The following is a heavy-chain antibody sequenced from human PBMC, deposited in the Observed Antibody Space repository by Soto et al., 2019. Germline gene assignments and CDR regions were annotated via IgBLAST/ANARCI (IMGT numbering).Heavy chain of an antibody. CDR3: ARGSNYNYYYYMDV. V-gene: IGHV4-59*08. J-gene: IGHJ6*03. Sequence: TLSLTCTVSGGSISSYYWSWIRQPPGKGLEWIGYIYYSGSTNYNPSLKSRVTISVDTSKNQFSLKLSSVTAADTAVYYCARGSNYNYYYYMDVWGKGTTVTVSS. D-gene: IGHD4-4*01. CDR2: IYYSGST. CDR1: GGSISSYY.